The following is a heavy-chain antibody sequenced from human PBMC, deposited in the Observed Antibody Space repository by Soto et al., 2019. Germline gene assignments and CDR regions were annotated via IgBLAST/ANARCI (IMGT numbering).Heavy chain of an antibody. J-gene: IGHJ4*02. D-gene: IGHD6-19*01. CDR3: ARDWITSGWYGVFDY. CDR1: GFTVSSNY. Sequence: GGSLRLSCAASGFTVSSNYMSWVRQAPGKGLEWVSVIYSGGSTYYGDSVKGRFSINRHNSKNTLYLQMNSLRAEDTSVYYCARDWITSGWYGVFDYWGQGTLVTVYS. V-gene: IGHV3-53*04. CDR2: IYSGGST.